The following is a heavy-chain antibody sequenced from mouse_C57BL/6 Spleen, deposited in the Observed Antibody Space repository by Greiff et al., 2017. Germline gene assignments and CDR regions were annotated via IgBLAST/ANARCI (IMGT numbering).Heavy chain of an antibody. CDR2: IDPSDSET. Sequence: VQLQQSGAELVRPGSSVKLSCKASGYTFTSYWMHWVKQRPIQGLEWIGNIDPSDSETHYNQKFKDKATLTVDKSSSTAYMQLSSLTSEDSAVYYCARSTAQATYYFDYWGQGTTLTVSS. CDR3: ARSTAQATYYFDY. D-gene: IGHD3-2*02. J-gene: IGHJ2*01. CDR1: GYTFTSYW. V-gene: IGHV1-52*01.